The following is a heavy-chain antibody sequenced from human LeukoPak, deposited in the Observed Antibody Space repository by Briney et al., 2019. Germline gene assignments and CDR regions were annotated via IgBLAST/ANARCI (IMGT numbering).Heavy chain of an antibody. D-gene: IGHD3-10*01. CDR3: ARGGGSGSYLYYYYYYGMDV. J-gene: IGHJ6*02. CDR2: IYYSEST. CDR1: GGSTSSGDYY. Sequence: SETLSLTCTVSGGSTSSGDYYWRRIRPPPGKDLKWIGYIYYSESTYYNPSLKSRVTISVDTSKNQFSLKLRSVTAADTAVYYCARGGGSGSYLYYYYYYGMDVWGRGTTVSVSS. V-gene: IGHV4-30-4*01.